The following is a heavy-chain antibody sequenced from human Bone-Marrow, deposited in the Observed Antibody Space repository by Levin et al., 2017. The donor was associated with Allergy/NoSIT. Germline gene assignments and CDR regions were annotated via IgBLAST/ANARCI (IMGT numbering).Heavy chain of an antibody. J-gene: IGHJ4*02. CDR2: VNEDGRGT. Sequence: AGGSLRLSCTASGFTFSSYWMHWVRQAPGKGLVWVSRVNEDGRGTNYYADSVKGRFTISRDNAKNTVYLQMNSLRAEDTAVYYCARDLSLWRLDYWGQGILVTVSS. CDR3: ARDLSLWRLDY. D-gene: IGHD2-21*01. V-gene: IGHV3-74*01. CDR1: GFTFSSYW.